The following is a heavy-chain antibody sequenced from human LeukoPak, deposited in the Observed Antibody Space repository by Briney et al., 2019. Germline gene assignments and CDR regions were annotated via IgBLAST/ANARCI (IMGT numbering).Heavy chain of an antibody. D-gene: IGHD3-10*01. CDR2: IKSKTDGGTT. J-gene: IGHJ4*02. V-gene: IGHV3-15*01. CDR3: TTDSPYGSGLFDY. CDR1: GFTFSNAW. Sequence: GGSLRLSCAASGFTFSNAWMSWVRQAPGKGLEWVGRIKSKTDGGTTDYAAPVKGRFTISGDDSKNTLYLQMNSLKTEDTAVYYCTTDSPYGSGLFDYWGQGTLVTVSS.